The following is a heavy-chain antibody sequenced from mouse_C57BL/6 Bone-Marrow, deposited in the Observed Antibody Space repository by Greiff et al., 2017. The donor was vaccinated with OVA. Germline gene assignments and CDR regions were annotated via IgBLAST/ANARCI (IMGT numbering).Heavy chain of an antibody. CDR3: AREGGNYLFAY. V-gene: IGHV1-81*01. J-gene: IGHJ3*01. CDR1: GYTFTSYG. D-gene: IGHD2-1*01. CDR2: IYPRSGNT. Sequence: QVQLKQSGAELARPGASVKLSCKASGYTFTSYGISWVKQRTGQGLEWIGEIYPRSGNTYYNEKFKGKATLTADKSSSTAYMELRSLTSEDSAVYFCAREGGNYLFAYWGQGTLVTVSA.